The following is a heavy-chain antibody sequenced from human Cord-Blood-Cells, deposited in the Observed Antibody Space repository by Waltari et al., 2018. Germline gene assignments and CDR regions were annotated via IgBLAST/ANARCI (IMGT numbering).Heavy chain of an antibody. V-gene: IGHV1-24*01. Sequence: QVQLVQSGAEVKKPGASVKVSCKVSGYTLTELSMHWVRQAPGKGLEWMGGFDPEDGETIYAQKFQGRVTMTEDTSTDTAYMELSSLRSEDTAVYYCATGQSFGGPVRYYDFWSGPNFDYWGQGTLVTVSS. CDR2: FDPEDGET. CDR1: GYTLTELS. D-gene: IGHD3-3*01. J-gene: IGHJ4*02. CDR3: ATGQSFGGPVRYYDFWSGPNFDY.